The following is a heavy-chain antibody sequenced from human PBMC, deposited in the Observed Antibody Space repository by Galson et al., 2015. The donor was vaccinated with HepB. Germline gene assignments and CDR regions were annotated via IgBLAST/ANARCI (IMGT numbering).Heavy chain of an antibody. D-gene: IGHD4-17*01. J-gene: IGHJ4*02. V-gene: IGHV3-30*03. CDR1: GFTFSSYG. CDR2: ISFDGSNK. Sequence: SLRLSCAASGFTFSSYGMNWVRQAPGKGLEWVAVISFDGSNKYYAGSVKGRFTTSRDNSKNTQYLQMNSLRADDTAVYYCATAADYGDYEGGNYFDYWSQGTLVTVSS. CDR3: ATAADYGDYEGGNYFDY.